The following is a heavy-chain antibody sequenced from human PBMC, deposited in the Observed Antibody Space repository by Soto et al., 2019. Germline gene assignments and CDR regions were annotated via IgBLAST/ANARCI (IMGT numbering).Heavy chain of an antibody. Sequence: QVQLQQWGAGLLKPSETLSLTCAVYGGSFSGYYWSWIRQPPGKGLEWIGEINHSGSTNYNPSLKSRVTISVDTSKNQFSLKLSSVTAADTAVYYCARGRALIWSYYYGSGIKTAFDIWGQGTMVTVSS. CDR2: INHSGST. CDR3: ARGRALIWSYYYGSGIKTAFDI. J-gene: IGHJ3*02. D-gene: IGHD3-10*01. CDR1: GGSFSGYY. V-gene: IGHV4-34*01.